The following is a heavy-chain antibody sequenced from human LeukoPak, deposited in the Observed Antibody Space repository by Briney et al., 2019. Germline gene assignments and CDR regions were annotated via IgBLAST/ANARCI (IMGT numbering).Heavy chain of an antibody. J-gene: IGHJ4*02. V-gene: IGHV3-23*01. D-gene: IGHD3-22*01. CDR1: GFIFSSSG. CDR2: ISDNGGST. CDR3: AKGAYYDL. Sequence: GGTLRLSCAVPGFIFSSSGMSWVRQAPGKGLEWVSTISDNGGSTYYPDSVKGRFTISRDNSKNTLYLQMNSLRAEDTAVYYCAKGAYYDLWGQGTLVTASS.